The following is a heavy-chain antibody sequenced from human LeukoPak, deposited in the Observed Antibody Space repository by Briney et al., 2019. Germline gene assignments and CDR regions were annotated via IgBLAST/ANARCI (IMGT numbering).Heavy chain of an antibody. Sequence: AGSLRLSCAASGFTFSSYWMHWVRQAPGKGLVWVSHVSGDGITNYADSVKGRFTISRDNAKNTLYLQMNSLRAEDAAVYYCTRGLMVAPRSTMDVWGQGTTVTVSS. D-gene: IGHD5-12*01. CDR2: VSGDGIT. CDR3: TRGLMVAPRSTMDV. J-gene: IGHJ6*02. CDR1: GFTFSSYW. V-gene: IGHV3-74*01.